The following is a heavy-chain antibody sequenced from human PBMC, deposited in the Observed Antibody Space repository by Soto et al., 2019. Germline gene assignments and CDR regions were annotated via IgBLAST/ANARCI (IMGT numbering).Heavy chain of an antibody. CDR3: ARALGAYYGMDV. Sequence: ASVKVSCKASGYTFTSYAMHWVRQAPGQRLEWMGWINAGNGNTKYSQKFQGRVTITRDTSSSTAYMELSSLRSEDTAVYYCARALGAYYGMDVWGQGTTVTVSS. D-gene: IGHD1-26*01. J-gene: IGHJ6*02. CDR2: INAGNGNT. V-gene: IGHV1-3*01. CDR1: GYTFTSYA.